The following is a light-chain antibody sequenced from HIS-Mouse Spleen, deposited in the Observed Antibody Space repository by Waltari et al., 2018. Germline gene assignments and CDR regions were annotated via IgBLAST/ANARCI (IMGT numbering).Light chain of an antibody. CDR3: QQYYSTSLT. V-gene: IGKV1-8*01. J-gene: IGKJ4*01. CDR2: AAS. CDR1: QGISSY. Sequence: AIRMTQSPSSLSASTGDRVTITCRASQGISSYLAWYQQKPGKAPKLLIYAASTLQSGVPSRFSGSGSGTDFTLTISSLQAEDVAVYYCQQYYSTSLTFGGGTKVEIK.